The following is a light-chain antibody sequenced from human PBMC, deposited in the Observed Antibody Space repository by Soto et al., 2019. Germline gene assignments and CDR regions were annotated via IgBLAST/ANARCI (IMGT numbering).Light chain of an antibody. CDR2: AAS. V-gene: IGKV1-39*01. CDR3: QQSYSTPRT. Sequence: SPCSLSWSLGDRVTSTWRASQSIVTYLNWYLQKPGKAPKLLIYAASNLQSGIPARFSGSGSGTDFTLTISSLQPEDFATYHCQQSYSTPRTFGGGTKVDIK. J-gene: IGKJ4*01. CDR1: QSIVTY.